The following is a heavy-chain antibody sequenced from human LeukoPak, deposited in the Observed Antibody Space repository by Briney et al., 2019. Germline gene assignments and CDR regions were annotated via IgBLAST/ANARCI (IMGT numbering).Heavy chain of an antibody. V-gene: IGHV3-7*01. J-gene: IGHJ3*02. CDR2: IKQDGSEK. CDR1: GFTFSSYW. D-gene: IGHD5/OR15-5a*01. CDR3: ARVVSFDAFDI. Sequence: PGGSLSLSCAASGFTFSSYWMSWVRQAPGKGLEWVANIKQDGSEKYYVDSVKGRFTISRDNAKNSLYLQMNSLRAEDMAVYYCARVVSFDAFDIWGQGTMVTVSS.